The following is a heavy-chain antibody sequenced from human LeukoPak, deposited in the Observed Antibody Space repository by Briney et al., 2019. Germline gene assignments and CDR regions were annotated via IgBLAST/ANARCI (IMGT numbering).Heavy chain of an antibody. CDR3: ARSPVQWLATFDI. D-gene: IGHD6-19*01. CDR1: GYTFTGYY. V-gene: IGHV1-2*06. J-gene: IGHJ3*02. Sequence: ASVKVSCKASGYTFTGYYIHWVRQAPGQGLEWMGRINPNSGGTNYAQKFQGRVTMTRDTSISTAYMELSRLRSDDTAVYYCARSPVQWLATFDIWGQGTMVTDSS. CDR2: INPNSGGT.